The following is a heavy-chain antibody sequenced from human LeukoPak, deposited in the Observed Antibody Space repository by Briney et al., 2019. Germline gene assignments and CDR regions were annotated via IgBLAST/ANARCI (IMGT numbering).Heavy chain of an antibody. CDR1: GGSISSYY. D-gene: IGHD3-22*01. Sequence: SETLSLTCTVSGGSISSYYWSWIRQPPGKGLEWIGYIYYSGSTNYNPSLKSRVTISVDTSKNQFSLKLSSVTAADTAVYYCARSYDSSGYYFDYWGQGTLVTVSS. CDR3: ARSYDSSGYYFDY. V-gene: IGHV4-59*01. J-gene: IGHJ4*02. CDR2: IYYSGST.